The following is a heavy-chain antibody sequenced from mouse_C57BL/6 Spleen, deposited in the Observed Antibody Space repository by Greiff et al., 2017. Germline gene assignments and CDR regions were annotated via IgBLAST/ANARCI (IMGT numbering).Heavy chain of an antibody. Sequence: QVQLQQPGAELVKPGASVKLSCKASGYTFTSYWMHWVKQRPGQGLEWIGMIHPNSGSTNYNEKFKSKATLTVDKSSSTAYMQRSSLTSEDSAVYYCARGTVVAYYFDDGGQGTTRTGAS. J-gene: IGHJ2*01. CDR1: GYTFTSYW. D-gene: IGHD1-1*01. CDR3: ARGTVVAYYFDD. V-gene: IGHV1-64*01. CDR2: IHPNSGST.